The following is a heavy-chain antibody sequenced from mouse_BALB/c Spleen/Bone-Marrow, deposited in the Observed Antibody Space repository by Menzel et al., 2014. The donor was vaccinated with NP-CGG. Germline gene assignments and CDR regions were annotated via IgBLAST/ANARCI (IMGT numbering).Heavy chain of an antibody. D-gene: IGHD1-1*01. CDR3: TSLYYDGSRYFDY. CDR1: GFTFSNYW. CDR2: IRLKSNNFAT. Sequence: EVKLMESGGGLVQPGGTMKLSCVASGFTFSNYWMNWVRQSPEKGLEWVAEIRLKSNNFATHYAESVKGRFTISRDDSKSSVYLEMNNLRAEDTGIYYCTSLYYDGSRYFDYWGQGTTLTVSS. V-gene: IGHV6-6*02. J-gene: IGHJ2*01.